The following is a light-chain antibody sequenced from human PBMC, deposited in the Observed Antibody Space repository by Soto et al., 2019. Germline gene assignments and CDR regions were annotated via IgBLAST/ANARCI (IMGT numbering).Light chain of an antibody. J-gene: IGLJ1*01. V-gene: IGLV2-14*01. CDR1: SSDVGGYNY. Sequence: QSVLTQPASVSGSPGRSITISCTGTSSDVGGYNYVSWYQQHPGKAPKLMIYDVSNRPSGVFNRFSGSKSGNTASLTISGLQAEDEADYYCSSYTSSSIYVFGTGTKVTVL. CDR3: SSYTSSSIYV. CDR2: DVS.